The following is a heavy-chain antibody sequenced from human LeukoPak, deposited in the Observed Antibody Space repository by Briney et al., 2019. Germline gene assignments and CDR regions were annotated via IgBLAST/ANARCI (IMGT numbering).Heavy chain of an antibody. J-gene: IGHJ4*02. CDR1: GYTFARYG. CDR3: ARDRIRGFDWLLSRFDY. Sequence: ASVKVSCKASGYTFARYGISWVRQAPRQGLEWMGRISAYSGDTNYAQNLQGRVTMTTDTSTSTVYMELRSLRSDDTAVYYCARDRIRGFDWLLSRFDYWGQGTLVTVSS. V-gene: IGHV1-18*01. D-gene: IGHD3-9*01. CDR2: ISAYSGDT.